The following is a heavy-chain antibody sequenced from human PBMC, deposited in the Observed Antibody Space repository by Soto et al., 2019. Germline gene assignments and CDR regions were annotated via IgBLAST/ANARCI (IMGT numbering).Heavy chain of an antibody. D-gene: IGHD1-1*01. V-gene: IGHV3-23*01. CDR1: GFTFSSYG. CDR2: ISGGGDTT. CDR3: AKWGDFVSLLAEKLAY. J-gene: IGHJ4*02. Sequence: GGSLRLSCAASGFTFSSYGISWIRLSPGKGLEWVSVISGGGDTTYYTPSVKGRFTISRDDFRNTLYLQMNSLRTEDTAIFYCAKWGDFVSLLAEKLAYGGPEPRVTV.